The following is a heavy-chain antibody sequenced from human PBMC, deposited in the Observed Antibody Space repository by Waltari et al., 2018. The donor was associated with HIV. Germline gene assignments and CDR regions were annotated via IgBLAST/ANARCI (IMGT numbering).Heavy chain of an antibody. V-gene: IGHV4-4*07. CDR3: ARNLWFGEIRWFDP. J-gene: IGHJ5*02. Sequence: QVQLQESGPGLVRPSETLSLTCTVSGGSFISYYWSWIRQPAGKGLEWIGRIYYTGNTNYNPSLKIRVTMSVDAYNNQFALRLNSVTAADTAVYYGARNLWFGEIRWFDPWGQGTLVTVSS. CDR2: IYYTGNT. D-gene: IGHD3-10*01. CDR1: GGSFISYY.